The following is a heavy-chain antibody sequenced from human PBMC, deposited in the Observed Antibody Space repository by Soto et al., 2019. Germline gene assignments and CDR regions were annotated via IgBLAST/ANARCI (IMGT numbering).Heavy chain of an antibody. Sequence: GGSLRLSCAASGFTFSSYEMNWVRQAPGKGLEWVSYISSSGSTIYYADSVKGRFTISRDNAKNSLYLQMNSLRAEDTAVYYCARDAIFGVVIIGYYYYGMDVWGQGTTVTV. CDR1: GFTFSSYE. J-gene: IGHJ6*02. D-gene: IGHD3-3*01. CDR2: ISSSGSTI. V-gene: IGHV3-48*03. CDR3: ARDAIFGVVIIGYYYYGMDV.